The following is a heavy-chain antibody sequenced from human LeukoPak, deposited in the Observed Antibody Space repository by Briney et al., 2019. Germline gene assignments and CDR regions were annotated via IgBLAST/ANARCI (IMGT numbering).Heavy chain of an antibody. Sequence: GGSLRLSCAASGFTFSSYAMSWVRQAPGKGLEWVCAIGGSGGSTYYADSVKGRFTISRDNSKNTLYLQMNSLRAEDTAVYYCAKSDVSYSSGWYRPFDYWGQGTLVTVSS. J-gene: IGHJ4*02. CDR1: GFTFSSYA. V-gene: IGHV3-23*01. CDR3: AKSDVSYSSGWYRPFDY. D-gene: IGHD6-19*01. CDR2: IGGSGGST.